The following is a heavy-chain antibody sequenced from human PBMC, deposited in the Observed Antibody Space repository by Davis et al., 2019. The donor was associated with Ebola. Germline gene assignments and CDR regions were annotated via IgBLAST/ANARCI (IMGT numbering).Heavy chain of an antibody. CDR2: IYHSGST. V-gene: IGHV4-38-2*02. Sequence: SETLSLTCTVSGGSISSHYWGWIRQPPGKGLEWIGSIYHSGSTYYNPSLKSRVTISVDTSKNQFSLKLSSVTAADTAVYYCARDRGGMTPYYFDYWGQGTLVTVSS. D-gene: IGHD3-10*01. CDR1: GGSISSHY. CDR3: ARDRGGMTPYYFDY. J-gene: IGHJ4*02.